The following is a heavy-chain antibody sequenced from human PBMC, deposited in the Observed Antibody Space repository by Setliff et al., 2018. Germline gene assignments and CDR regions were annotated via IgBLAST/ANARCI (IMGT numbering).Heavy chain of an antibody. Sequence: SETLSLTCTVSGGSIRNYYWSWIRQPAGKGLEWIGRIYTSGSTNYNPSLQSRVTMSVDTSKNQFSLKLSSVTAADTAVYYCARKGISALSGAFDMWGQGTMVTVSS. CDR3: ARKGISALSGAFDM. CDR1: GGSIRNYY. CDR2: IYTSGST. D-gene: IGHD1-26*01. V-gene: IGHV4-4*07. J-gene: IGHJ3*02.